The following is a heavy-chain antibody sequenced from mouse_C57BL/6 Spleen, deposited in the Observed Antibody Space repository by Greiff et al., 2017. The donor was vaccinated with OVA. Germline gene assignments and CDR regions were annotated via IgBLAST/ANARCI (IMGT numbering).Heavy chain of an antibody. V-gene: IGHV1-76*01. Sequence: QVQLQQSGAELVRPGASVKLSCKASGYTFTDYYINWVKQRPGQGLEWIARIYPGSGNTYYNEKFKGKATLTAEKSSSTAYMQLSSLTSEDSAVYFCARAPYGSSRSYWYFDVWGTGTTVTVSS. CDR2: IYPGSGNT. J-gene: IGHJ1*03. CDR1: GYTFTDYY. CDR3: ARAPYGSSRSYWYFDV. D-gene: IGHD1-1*01.